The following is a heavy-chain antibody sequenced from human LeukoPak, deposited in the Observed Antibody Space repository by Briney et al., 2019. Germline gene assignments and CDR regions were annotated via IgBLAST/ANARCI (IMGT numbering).Heavy chain of an antibody. CDR3: ARDIVVEPDISAGWFDP. Sequence: SETLSLTCTVSGGSISSGGYYWSWIRQHPGKGLEWIGYIYYSGSTYYNPSLKSRVTISVDTSKNQFSLKLSSVTAADTAVYYCARDIVVEPDISAGWFDPWGQGTLVTVSS. D-gene: IGHD2-2*01. V-gene: IGHV4-31*03. J-gene: IGHJ5*02. CDR1: GGSISSGGYY. CDR2: IYYSGST.